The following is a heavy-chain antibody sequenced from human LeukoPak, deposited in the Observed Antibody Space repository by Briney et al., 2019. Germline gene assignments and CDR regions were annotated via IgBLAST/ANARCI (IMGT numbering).Heavy chain of an antibody. CDR2: IWSGESYT. Sequence: PGGSLRLSCAASGFTFSSYSMNWVRQAPGKGLEWVAIIWSGESYTYYADSVKGRFTISRDDSKNTLFLQMNGLRAEDTALYYCARDRGRSRYYIDVWGRGTMVTVSS. CDR1: GFTFSSYS. J-gene: IGHJ6*03. V-gene: IGHV3-33*08. D-gene: IGHD3-10*01. CDR3: ARDRGRSRYYIDV.